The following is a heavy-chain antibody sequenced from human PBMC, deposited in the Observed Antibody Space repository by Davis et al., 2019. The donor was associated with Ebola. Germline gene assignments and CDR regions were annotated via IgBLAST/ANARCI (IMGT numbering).Heavy chain of an antibody. Sequence: SETLSLTCAVYGESFSGYYWSWIRQHPGKGLEWIGYIYYSGSTYYNPSLKSRVTISVDTSKNQFSLKLSSVTAADTAVYYCARTQKAYYYGRGLGGMDVWGQGTTVTVSS. V-gene: IGHV4-34*01. D-gene: IGHD3-10*01. CDR2: IYYSGST. J-gene: IGHJ6*02. CDR1: GESFSGYY. CDR3: ARTQKAYYYGRGLGGMDV.